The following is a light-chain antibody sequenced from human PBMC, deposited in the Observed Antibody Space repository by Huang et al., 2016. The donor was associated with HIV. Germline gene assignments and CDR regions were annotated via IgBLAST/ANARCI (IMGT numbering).Light chain of an antibody. CDR2: AAY. Sequence: EIVMTQSPATVSVSPGEGAALSCRASETIGRNLAWYQQKPGQAPRLLIYAAYTRSTGVPDRFSGSGSGTDFTLTISSLQSEDFAVYFCQQYNNWPPYTFGQGTRLEIK. CDR1: ETIGRN. CDR3: QQYNNWPPYT. V-gene: IGKV3-15*01. J-gene: IGKJ2*01.